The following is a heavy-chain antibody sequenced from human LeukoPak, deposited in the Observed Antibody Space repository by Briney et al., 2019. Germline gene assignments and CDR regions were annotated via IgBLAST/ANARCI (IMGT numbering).Heavy chain of an antibody. V-gene: IGHV4-61*02. Sequence: TPSLTCTVSGGSISSGSYYWSWIRQPAGKGLEWIGRIYTSGSTNYNPSLKSRVTISVDTSKNQFSLKLSSVTAADTAVYYCARDRNYYYGMDVWGQGTTVTVSS. J-gene: IGHJ6*02. CDR1: GGSISSGSYY. CDR3: ARDRNYYYGMDV. CDR2: IYTSGST.